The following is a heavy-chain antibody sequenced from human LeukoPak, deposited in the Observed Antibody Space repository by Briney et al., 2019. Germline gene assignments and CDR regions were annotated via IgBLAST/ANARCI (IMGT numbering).Heavy chain of an antibody. CDR1: GFTFSSYA. Sequence: GGSLRLSCAASGFTFSSYAMSWVRQAPGKGLEWVSAISGSGGSTYYADSVKGRFTISRDNSKNTLYLQMNSLRAEDTAVYYCAKDIVWGSYGGLDYWGQGTLVTVSS. J-gene: IGHJ4*02. V-gene: IGHV3-23*01. CDR3: AKDIVWGSYGGLDY. CDR2: ISGSGGST. D-gene: IGHD3-16*01.